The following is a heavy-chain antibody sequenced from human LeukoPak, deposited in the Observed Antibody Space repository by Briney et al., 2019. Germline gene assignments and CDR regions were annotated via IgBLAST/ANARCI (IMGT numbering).Heavy chain of an antibody. J-gene: IGHJ3*02. CDR2: ISWDGGIT. Sequence: AGGSLRLSCAASGFIFDDYAMHWVRQAPGKGLEWVSLISWDGGITHYADSVKGRFTVSRDNTKNSLYLQMSSLRAEDTAVYYCARARISGDAFDIWGQGTMVTVSS. V-gene: IGHV3-43D*03. CDR1: GFIFDDYA. CDR3: ARARISGDAFDI. D-gene: IGHD1-26*01.